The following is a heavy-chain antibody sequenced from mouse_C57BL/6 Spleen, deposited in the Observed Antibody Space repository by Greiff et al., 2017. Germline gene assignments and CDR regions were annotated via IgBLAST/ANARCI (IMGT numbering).Heavy chain of an antibody. CDR1: GFTFSDYG. CDR3: ANGVGRNGFGAMDY. D-gene: IGHD1-2*01. CDR2: ISNLAYSI. J-gene: IGHJ4*01. Sequence: EVMLVESGGGLVQPGGSLKLSCAASGFTFSDYGMAWVRQAPRKGPEWVAFISNLAYSIYYADTVTGRFNISRENAKNTLYLEMSSLRSEDTAMYYCANGVGRNGFGAMDYWGQGTSVTGST. V-gene: IGHV5-15*01.